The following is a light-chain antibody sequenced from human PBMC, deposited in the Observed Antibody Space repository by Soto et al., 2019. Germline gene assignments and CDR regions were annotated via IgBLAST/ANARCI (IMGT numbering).Light chain of an antibody. CDR3: SSYAGNNNRYV. CDR1: SSDVGGYNV. J-gene: IGLJ1*01. V-gene: IGLV2-8*01. Sequence: QSALTQPPSASGSPGQSVTISCTGTSSDVGGYNVVSWYQQHPDKAPKLMIYEVNKRPSGVPNRFSGSKSGNTASLTVSGLQAEDEADYYCSSYAGNNNRYVFGTGTKLTVL. CDR2: EVN.